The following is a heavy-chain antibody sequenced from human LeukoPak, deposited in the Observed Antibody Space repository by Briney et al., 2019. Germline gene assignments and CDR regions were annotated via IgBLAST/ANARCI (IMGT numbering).Heavy chain of an antibody. V-gene: IGHV4-4*02. Sequence: SGTLSLTCAVSGGSISSSNWWSWVRQPPGKGLEWIGEIYHSGSTNYNPSLKSRVTISVDKSKNQFSLKLSPVTAADTAVYYCARDREWLLLGDWYFDLWGRGTLVTVSS. CDR2: IYHSGST. CDR1: GGSISSSNW. CDR3: ARDREWLLLGDWYFDL. J-gene: IGHJ2*01. D-gene: IGHD3-22*01.